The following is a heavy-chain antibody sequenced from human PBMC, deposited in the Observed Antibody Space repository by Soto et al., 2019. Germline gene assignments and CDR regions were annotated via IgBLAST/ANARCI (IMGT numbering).Heavy chain of an antibody. CDR1: DSSINSNYY. Sequence: SETLSLTCGVSDSSINSNYYWLWIRQPPGKGLEWIGAIHHSGTTYYTPSLKSRVTISXXXXXXHXSXRXTXVTAXDTAIYYCARGIYGGNFDYWGQGTPVTVSS. CDR2: IHHSGTT. CDR3: ARGIYGGNFDY. D-gene: IGHD4-17*01. V-gene: IGHV4-38-2*01. J-gene: IGHJ4*02.